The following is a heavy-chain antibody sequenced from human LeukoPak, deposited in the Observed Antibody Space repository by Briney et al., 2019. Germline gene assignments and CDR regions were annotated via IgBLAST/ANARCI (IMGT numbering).Heavy chain of an antibody. J-gene: IGHJ6*02. V-gene: IGHV1-69*04. Sequence: SVKVSCKASGGTFSSYAISWVRQAPGQGLEWMGRIIPTLGIANYAQKFQGRVTITADKSTSTAYMELSSLRSEDTAVYYCARVEADIRGDVWGQGTTVTVSS. CDR2: IIPTLGIA. CDR3: ARVEADIRGDV. D-gene: IGHD2-15*01. CDR1: GGTFSSYA.